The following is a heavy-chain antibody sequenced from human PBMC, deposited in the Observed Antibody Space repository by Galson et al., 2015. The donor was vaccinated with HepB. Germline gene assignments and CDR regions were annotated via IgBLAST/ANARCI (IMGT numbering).Heavy chain of an antibody. CDR1: GYTFTSYG. J-gene: IGHJ5*02. Sequence: SVKVSCKASGYTFTSYGISWVRQAPGQGLEWMGWISAYNGNTNYAQKLQGRVTMTTGTSTSTAYMELRSLRSDDTAVYYCAREARDYYGSASSPLNNWFDPWGQGTLVTVSS. CDR2: ISAYNGNT. D-gene: IGHD3-10*01. CDR3: AREARDYYGSASSPLNNWFDP. V-gene: IGHV1-18*01.